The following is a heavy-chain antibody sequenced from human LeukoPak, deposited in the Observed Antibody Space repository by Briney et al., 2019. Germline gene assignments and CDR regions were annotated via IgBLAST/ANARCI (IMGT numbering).Heavy chain of an antibody. CDR2: IYYSGST. D-gene: IGHD4-17*01. CDR3: ARAGGYGDANWFDP. CDR1: GGSVSSGSYY. V-gene: IGHV4-61*01. Sequence: PSETQSLTCTVSGGSVSSGSYYWSWIRQPPGKGLEWIGYIYYSGSTNYNPSLKSRVTISVDTSKNQFSLKLSSVTAADTAVYYCARAGGYGDANWFDPWGQGTLVTVSS. J-gene: IGHJ5*02.